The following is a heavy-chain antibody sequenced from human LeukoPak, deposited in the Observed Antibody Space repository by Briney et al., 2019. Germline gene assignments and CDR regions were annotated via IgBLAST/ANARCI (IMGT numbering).Heavy chain of an antibody. D-gene: IGHD5-18*01. Sequence: SETLSLTCTASGGSISSYYWSWIRQPAGKGLEWIGRIYTSGSTNYNPSLKSRVTMSVDTSKNQFSLKLSSVTAADTAVYYCAGGYSYGLWYDYWGQGTLVTVSS. V-gene: IGHV4-4*07. CDR3: AGGYSYGLWYDY. CDR1: GGSISSYY. J-gene: IGHJ4*02. CDR2: IYTSGST.